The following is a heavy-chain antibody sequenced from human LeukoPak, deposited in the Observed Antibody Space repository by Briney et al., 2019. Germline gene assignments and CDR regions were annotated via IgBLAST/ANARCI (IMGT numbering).Heavy chain of an antibody. CDR1: GFTFSSYA. J-gene: IGHJ6*02. Sequence: QSGGSLRLSCAASGFTFSSYAMSWVRQAPGKGLEWVSAISGSGGSTYYADSVKGRFTISRDNSMNTLYLQMNSLRAEDTAVYYCAKEGGSGTWWYYYYGMDVWGQGTTVTVSS. D-gene: IGHD3-10*01. V-gene: IGHV3-23*01. CDR3: AKEGGSGTWWYYYYGMDV. CDR2: ISGSGGST.